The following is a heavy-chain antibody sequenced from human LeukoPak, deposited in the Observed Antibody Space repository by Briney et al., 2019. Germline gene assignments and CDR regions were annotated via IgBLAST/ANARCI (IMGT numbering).Heavy chain of an antibody. CDR1: GGSISSGSYY. V-gene: IGHV4-61*09. CDR3: ARDGDAVSAAIAGAFDP. CDR2: VYSTGNT. D-gene: IGHD2-2*01. Sequence: SETLSLTCTVSGGSISSGSYYWSWIRQSAGKGLEWIGHVYSTGNTKYNPSLKSRVTISADTSKNQISLRLRSVTAADTAMFYCARDGDAVSAAIAGAFDPWGRGTMVTVSS. J-gene: IGHJ3*01.